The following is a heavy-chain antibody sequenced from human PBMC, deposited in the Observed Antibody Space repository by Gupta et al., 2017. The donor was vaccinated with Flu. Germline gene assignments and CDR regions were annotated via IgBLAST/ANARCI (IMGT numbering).Heavy chain of an antibody. J-gene: IGHJ6*02. V-gene: IGHV3-23*01. CDR2: ISGSGGST. D-gene: IGHD3-3*01. CDR1: GFTFSSYA. Sequence: EVQLLESGGGLVQPGGSLRLSCAASGFTFSSYAMSWVRQAPGKGLEWVSAISGSGGSTYYADSVKGRFTISRDNSKNTLYLQMNSLRAEDTAVYYCAKGRYYDFWSGSGDYYGMDVWGQGTTVTVSS. CDR3: AKGRYYDFWSGSGDYYGMDV.